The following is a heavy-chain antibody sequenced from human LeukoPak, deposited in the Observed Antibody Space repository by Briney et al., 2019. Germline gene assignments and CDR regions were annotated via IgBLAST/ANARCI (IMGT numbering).Heavy chain of an antibody. D-gene: IGHD6-13*01. CDR1: GYSISSGYY. Sequence: PSETLSLTCAVSGYSISSGYYWGWIRQPPGKGLEWIGRIYTSGSTNYNPSLKSRVTISVDKSKNQFSLKLNSVTAADTAVYYCARYMAYSSSWSYYYYMDVWGKGTTVTVSS. J-gene: IGHJ6*03. CDR2: IYTSGST. V-gene: IGHV4-38-2*01. CDR3: ARYMAYSSSWSYYYYMDV.